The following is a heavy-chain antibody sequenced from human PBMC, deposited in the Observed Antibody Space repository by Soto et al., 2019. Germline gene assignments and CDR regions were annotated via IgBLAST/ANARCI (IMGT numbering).Heavy chain of an antibody. CDR1: GYTFTSYD. CDR2: MNPNRGNT. CDR3: ASAPPLVALAVTGVVADLHAFNL. J-gene: IGHJ3*01. V-gene: IGHV1-8*01. Sequence: ASVKVSCKASGYTFTSYDINWVRQATGQGLEWMGWMNPNRGNTGYAQKFQGRVTMTRNTSISTAYMELSSLRSEDTAVYDCASAPPLVALAVTGVVADLHAFNLWRQGTMVTVS. D-gene: IGHD6-19*01.